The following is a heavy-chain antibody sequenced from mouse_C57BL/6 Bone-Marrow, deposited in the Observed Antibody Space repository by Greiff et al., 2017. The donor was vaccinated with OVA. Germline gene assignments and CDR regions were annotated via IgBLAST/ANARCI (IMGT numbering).Heavy chain of an antibody. J-gene: IGHJ1*03. CDR1: GYAFSSSW. V-gene: IGHV1-82*01. D-gene: IGHD4-1*02. Sequence: VKLQESGPELVKPGASVKISCKASGYAFSSSWMNWVKQRPGKGLEWIGRIYPGDGDTNYNGKFQGKATLTADKSSSTAYMQLSSLTSEDSAVYFCANWVWYFDVWGTGTTVTVSS. CDR3: ANWVWYFDV. CDR2: IYPGDGDT.